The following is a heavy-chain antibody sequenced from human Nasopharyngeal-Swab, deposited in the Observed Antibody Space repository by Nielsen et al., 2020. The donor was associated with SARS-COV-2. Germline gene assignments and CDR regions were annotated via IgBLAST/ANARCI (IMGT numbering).Heavy chain of an antibody. CDR2: ISGSGRST. V-gene: IGHV3-23*01. J-gene: IGHJ4*02. CDR1: GFTFSSYA. D-gene: IGHD2/OR15-2a*01. CDR3: AKLDIGGWLGSTTGYFDY. Sequence: GESLKISCAASGFTFSSYAMSWVRQAPGKVLEWVSAISGSGRSTYYADSVKGRFTISRDNSKNTLYLQMNSLRAEDTAVYFCAKLDIGGWLGSTTGYFDYWGQGTLVTVSS.